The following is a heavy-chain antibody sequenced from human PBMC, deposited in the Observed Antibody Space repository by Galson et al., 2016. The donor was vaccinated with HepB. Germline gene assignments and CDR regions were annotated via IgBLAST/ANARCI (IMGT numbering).Heavy chain of an antibody. Sequence: TLSLTCTVSGGSIRSRDYYWTWIRQHPGKGLEWIGYIYYNESPHYSPSLKSRVTISIDTSKSQFSLKLLSVTAADTAVYYCARDSGGMDVWGQGTTVTVSS. CDR1: GGSIRSRDYY. CDR3: ARDSGGMDV. J-gene: IGHJ6*02. D-gene: IGHD3-10*01. V-gene: IGHV4-31*03. CDR2: IYYNESP.